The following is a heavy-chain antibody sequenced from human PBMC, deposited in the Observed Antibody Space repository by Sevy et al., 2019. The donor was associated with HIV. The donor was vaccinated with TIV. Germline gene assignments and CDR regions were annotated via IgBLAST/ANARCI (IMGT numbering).Heavy chain of an antibody. Sequence: GRSLRLSCAASGFTFSKYSMSWVRQPPVKGLEWVSTLSFGCGEINYADSVKGRFTISRDNSKSSVYLQMNNLRPEDTAVYYCAREGCTKPHDYWGQGTLVTVSS. CDR3: AREGCTKPHDY. CDR1: GFTFSKYS. V-gene: IGHV3-23*01. J-gene: IGHJ4*02. CDR2: LSFGCGEI. D-gene: IGHD2-8*01.